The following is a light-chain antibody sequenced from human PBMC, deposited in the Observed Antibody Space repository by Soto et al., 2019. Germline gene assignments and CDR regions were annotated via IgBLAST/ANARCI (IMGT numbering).Light chain of an antibody. CDR3: VAWDDDLRARV. Sequence: QSVLTQPPSLSGTPGQTVTISCSGSRSNIGSSIVHWYQQLPGTAPKHLIYMNNQRPSGVPDRFSGSKSGTSASLVISGLRSEHEADYYCVAWDDDLRARVFGGGTKVTVL. CDR2: MNN. V-gene: IGLV1-47*01. CDR1: RSNIGSSI. J-gene: IGLJ3*02.